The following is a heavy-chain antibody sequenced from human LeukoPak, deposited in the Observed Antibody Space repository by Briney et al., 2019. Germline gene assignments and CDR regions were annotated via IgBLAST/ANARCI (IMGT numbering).Heavy chain of an antibody. Sequence: ASVKVSFKSSGYTFTSHGIRWVRQAPGQGLEWMGWISAYNGNTNYAQKLQGRVTMTPATYTSTASMELRSVRSDDTAVYYCARDRPSYGSGSYLHFDYWGQGTLVTVSS. CDR3: ARDRPSYGSGSYLHFDY. CDR2: ISAYNGNT. D-gene: IGHD3-10*01. CDR1: GYTFTSHG. J-gene: IGHJ4*02. V-gene: IGHV1-18*01.